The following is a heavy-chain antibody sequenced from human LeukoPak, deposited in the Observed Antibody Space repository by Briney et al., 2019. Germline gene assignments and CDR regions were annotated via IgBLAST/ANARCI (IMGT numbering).Heavy chain of an antibody. CDR2: IIPMFGAP. J-gene: IGHJ1*01. V-gene: IGHV1-69*13. CDR3: ATAPYSSGSFQH. CDR1: GDSFSNYG. D-gene: IGHD3-22*01. Sequence: SVTVSCKASGDSFSNYGFSWVRQAPGQGLEWMGGIIPMFGAPNYAQRFKGRVTITAGAFTSTVFLDLSSLRSEDTAVYYCATAPYSSGSFQHWGQGTLVTVSS.